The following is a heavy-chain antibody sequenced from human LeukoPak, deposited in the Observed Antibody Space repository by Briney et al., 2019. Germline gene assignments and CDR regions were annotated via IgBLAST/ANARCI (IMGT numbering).Heavy chain of an antibody. CDR3: ASLKRVGYFDY. D-gene: IGHD3-22*01. V-gene: IGHV4-39*01. Sequence: PSETLSLTCTVSGGSISSSTYFWGWIRQPPGKGLEWIGNIYYSGSTYYNPSLKSRVTISLDTSKNQFSLKLYSVTAADTAVYYCASLKRVGYFDYWGQGTLVTVSS. CDR2: IYYSGST. J-gene: IGHJ4*02. CDR1: GGSISSSTYF.